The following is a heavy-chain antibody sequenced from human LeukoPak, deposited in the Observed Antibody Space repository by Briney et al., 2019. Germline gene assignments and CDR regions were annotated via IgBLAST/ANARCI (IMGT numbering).Heavy chain of an antibody. D-gene: IGHD3-10*01. Sequence: GESLKISCKASGYSFTSYWIAWVRQMPGKGLEWMGVIYPGDSDTRYSPSFQGQVTISVDKSISTAYLQWSSLKASDTAMYYCARHRGSGSYYNYFDYWGQGTLVTVSS. CDR3: ARHRGSGSYYNYFDY. CDR1: GYSFTSYW. CDR2: IYPGDSDT. J-gene: IGHJ4*02. V-gene: IGHV5-51*01.